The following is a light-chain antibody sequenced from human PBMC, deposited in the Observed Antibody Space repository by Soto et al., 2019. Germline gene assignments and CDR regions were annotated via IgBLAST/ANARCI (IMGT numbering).Light chain of an antibody. J-gene: IGKJ1*01. CDR3: QEYNNWPGT. V-gene: IGKV3-15*01. CDR1: QSVGSK. Sequence: EIVMTQSPATLSVSPGETATLSCRASQSVGSKLAWYQQKPGQAPRLLIYGPSTRATGIPARFSGSGSGTEFTFAITNLQSEDFAVYYCQEYNNWPGTFGQGTKVEIK. CDR2: GPS.